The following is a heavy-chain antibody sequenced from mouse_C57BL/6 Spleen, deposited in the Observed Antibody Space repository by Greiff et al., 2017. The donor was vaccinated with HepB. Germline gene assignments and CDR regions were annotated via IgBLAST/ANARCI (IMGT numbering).Heavy chain of an antibody. J-gene: IGHJ1*03. Sequence: QVQLQQSGPELVKPGASVKISCKASGYAFSSSWMNWVKQRPGKGLEWIGRIYPGDGDTNYNGKFKGKATLTADKSSSTAYMQLSSLTSEDSAVYFCARYHGRTSYWYFDVWGTGTTVTVSS. D-gene: IGHD1-1*01. CDR3: ARYHGRTSYWYFDV. CDR1: GYAFSSSW. V-gene: IGHV1-82*01. CDR2: IYPGDGDT.